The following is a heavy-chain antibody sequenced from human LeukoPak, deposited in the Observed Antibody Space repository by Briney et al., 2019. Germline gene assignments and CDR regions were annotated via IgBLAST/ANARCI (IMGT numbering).Heavy chain of an antibody. V-gene: IGHV3-23*01. Sequence: PGGSLRLSCAASGFTFSSYAMSWVRQAPGKGLEWVSAISGSGGSTYYADSVKGRFTISRDNSKNTLYLQMNSLRAEDTAVYYCAKVLIGSGGPRRPFDYWGQGTLVTVSS. CDR1: GFTFSSYA. J-gene: IGHJ4*02. D-gene: IGHD3-10*01. CDR3: AKVLIGSGGPRRPFDY. CDR2: ISGSGGST.